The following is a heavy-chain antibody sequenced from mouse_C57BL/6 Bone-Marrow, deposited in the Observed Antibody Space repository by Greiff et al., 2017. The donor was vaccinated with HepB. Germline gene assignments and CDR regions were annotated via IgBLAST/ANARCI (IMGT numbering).Heavy chain of an antibody. Sequence: VQLQQSGPELVKPGASVKISCKASGYTFTDYYMNWVKQSHGKSLEWIGDINPNNGGTSYNQKFKGKATLTVDKSSSTAYMELRSLTSEDSAVYYCASRDGNYFDYWGQGTTLTVFS. CDR3: ASRDGNYFDY. CDR2: INPNNGGT. CDR1: GYTFTDYY. J-gene: IGHJ2*01. V-gene: IGHV1-26*01. D-gene: IGHD2-1*01.